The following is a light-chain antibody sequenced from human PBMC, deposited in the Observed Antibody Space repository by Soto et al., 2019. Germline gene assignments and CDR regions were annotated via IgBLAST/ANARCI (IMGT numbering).Light chain of an antibody. Sequence: EIILTQSPGTLSLSPGERATLSCRGSQSLSREFLAWYQQKPGQAPRLLMYQTSSRASGVSDRFSGSGSGTDFPLTISGLVPEDSAVYCCKHYGGSPAYTFGQGTKLEI. CDR2: QTS. J-gene: IGKJ2*01. CDR1: QSLSREF. CDR3: KHYGGSPAYT. V-gene: IGKV3-20*01.